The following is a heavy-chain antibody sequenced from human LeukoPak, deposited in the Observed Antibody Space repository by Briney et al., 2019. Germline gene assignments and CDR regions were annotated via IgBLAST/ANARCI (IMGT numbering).Heavy chain of an antibody. J-gene: IGHJ5*02. Sequence: ASVKVSCKASGHTFTSYDINWVRQATGQGLEWMGWMNPNSGNTGYAQKFQGRVTITRNTSISTAYMELSSLRSEDTAVYYCARLGEDYYDSSGLNPWGQGTLVTVSS. CDR3: ARLGEDYYDSSGLNP. CDR1: GHTFTSYD. D-gene: IGHD3-22*01. CDR2: MNPNSGNT. V-gene: IGHV1-8*03.